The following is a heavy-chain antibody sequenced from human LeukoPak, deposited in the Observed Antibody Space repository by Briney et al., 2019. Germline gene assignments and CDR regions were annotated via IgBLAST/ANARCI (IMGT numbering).Heavy chain of an antibody. J-gene: IGHJ6*03. V-gene: IGHV1-69*05. D-gene: IGHD4/OR15-4a*01. CDR2: IIPIFGTA. CDR1: GGTFSSYA. CDR3: ARSMVEGTWYYYMDV. Sequence: SVKVSCKASGGTFSSYAISWVRQAPGQGLEWMGGIIPIFGTANYAQKFQGRVTITTDESTSTAYMELSSLRSEDTAVYYCARSMVEGTWYYYMDVWGKGTTVTVSS.